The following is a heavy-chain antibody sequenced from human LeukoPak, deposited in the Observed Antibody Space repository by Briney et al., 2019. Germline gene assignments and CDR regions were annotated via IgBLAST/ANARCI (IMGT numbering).Heavy chain of an antibody. CDR1: GFTFSSYA. CDR3: ARGGSYYGFDY. CDR2: ISYDGSNK. D-gene: IGHD1-26*01. V-gene: IGHV3-30-3*01. J-gene: IGHJ4*02. Sequence: GGSLRLSCAASGFTFSSYAMHWVRQAPGKGLEWVAVISYDGSNKYYADSVKGRFTISRDNAKNSLYLQMNSLRAEDTAVYYCARGGSYYGFDYWGQGTMVSVSS.